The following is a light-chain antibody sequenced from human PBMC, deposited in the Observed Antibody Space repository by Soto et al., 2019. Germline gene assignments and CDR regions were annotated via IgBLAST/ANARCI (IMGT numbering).Light chain of an antibody. CDR1: QSISSY. Sequence: DIQMTQSPSSLSASVGDRVTITCRASQSISSYLNWYQQKPGKAPKLLIYAASSLQSGVPSRFSGSGFGTDFTLPISSLQPEDFATYSGQQSYSTPFTFGPGTKVDI. CDR2: AAS. V-gene: IGKV1-39*01. CDR3: QQSYSTPFT. J-gene: IGKJ3*01.